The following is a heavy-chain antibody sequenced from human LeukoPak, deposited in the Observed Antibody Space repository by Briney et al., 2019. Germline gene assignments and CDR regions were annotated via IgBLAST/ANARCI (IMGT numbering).Heavy chain of an antibody. J-gene: IGHJ4*02. Sequence: PSGTLSLTCAVSGGSISSNNWWGWVRQPPGKGLEWIGEIYHSGSPNYNPSLKSRVTISVDKSRNHFSLNLSSVTAADTAVYYCARGGAGTFSTRFRYWGQGTLVTVSS. CDR1: GGSISSNNW. D-gene: IGHD6-19*01. CDR3: ARGGAGTFSTRFRY. V-gene: IGHV4-4*02. CDR2: IYHSGSP.